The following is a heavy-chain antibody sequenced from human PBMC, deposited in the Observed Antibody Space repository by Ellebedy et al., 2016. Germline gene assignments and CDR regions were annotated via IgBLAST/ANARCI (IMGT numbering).Heavy chain of an antibody. D-gene: IGHD7-27*01. Sequence: GESLKISXAASGFTFSSYAMSWVRQAPGKGLEWVSAISGSGGSTYYADSVKGRFTISRDNSKNTLYLQMNSLRADDTAVYYCAKDLAPGVYWGQGTLVTVSS. J-gene: IGHJ4*02. CDR2: ISGSGGST. CDR1: GFTFSSYA. V-gene: IGHV3-23*01. CDR3: AKDLAPGVY.